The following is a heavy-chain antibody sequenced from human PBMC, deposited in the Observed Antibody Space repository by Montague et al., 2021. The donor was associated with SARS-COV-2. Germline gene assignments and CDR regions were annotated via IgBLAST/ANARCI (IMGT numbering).Heavy chain of an antibody. CDR3: ARAYCGGDCHVGP. J-gene: IGHJ5*02. D-gene: IGHD2-21*02. CDR2: IYDSGSA. V-gene: IGHV4-59*01. CDR1: VGSISNYY. Sequence: SETRSLTCTVSVGSISNYYWTWIRQPPGKGLEWIGYIYDSGSANYNSSLKSRSTISVDTSNNQFSLRLSSVTAADTAVYYCARAYCGGDCHVGPWGQGILVTVSS.